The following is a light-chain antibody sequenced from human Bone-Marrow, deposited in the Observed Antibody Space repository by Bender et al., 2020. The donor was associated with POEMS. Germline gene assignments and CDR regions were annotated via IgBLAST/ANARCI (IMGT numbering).Light chain of an antibody. V-gene: IGLV1-44*01. J-gene: IGLJ3*02. Sequence: QSVLTQPPSASGTPGQRVTISCSGGSSNIGAHAVNWYQHLPGTAPKLLIYSSHRRPSEVPDRFSGSRSGTSASLAISGLQSEDEADYYCAVWDDSLNGVVFGGGTKLTVV. CDR3: AVWDDSLNGVV. CDR1: SSNIGAHA. CDR2: SSH.